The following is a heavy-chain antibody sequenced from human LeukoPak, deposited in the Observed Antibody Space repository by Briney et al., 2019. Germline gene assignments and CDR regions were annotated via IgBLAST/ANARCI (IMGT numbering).Heavy chain of an antibody. D-gene: IGHD3-10*01. CDR1: GFTFSSYW. V-gene: IGHV3-23*01. J-gene: IGHJ4*02. CDR2: ISGSGGST. CDR3: AKDPYYYGSGNTDFDY. Sequence: GGSLRLSCAASGFTFSSYWMSWVRQAPGKGLEWVSAISGSGGSTYYADSVKGRFTISRDNSKNTLYLQMNSLRAEDTAVYYCAKDPYYYGSGNTDFDYWGQGTLVTVSS.